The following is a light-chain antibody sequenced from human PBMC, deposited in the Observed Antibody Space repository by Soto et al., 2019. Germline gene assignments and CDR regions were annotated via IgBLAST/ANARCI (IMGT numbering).Light chain of an antibody. J-gene: IGKJ4*01. Sequence: EIVLTQSPGTLSLSPGERATLSCRASQSVSSSYLAWYQQKPGQAPRLLIYVASSRATGIPDRFSGSGSGTAFTLTISRLEPEDSAVYYCQQYGSSPLTFGGGTNVEIK. V-gene: IGKV3-20*01. CDR1: QSVSSSY. CDR2: VAS. CDR3: QQYGSSPLT.